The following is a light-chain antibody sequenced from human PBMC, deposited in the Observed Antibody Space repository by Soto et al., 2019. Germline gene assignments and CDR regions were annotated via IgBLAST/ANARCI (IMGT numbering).Light chain of an antibody. J-gene: IGKJ4*01. CDR1: QSVSDN. CDR2: GAS. Sequence: EIVMTQSPATLSVSPGERATVPCRASQSVSDNLAWYQQKPGQAPRLLIYGASTRATGIPARFSGSGYGTEFTLTISSLQSEDFAVYYCQQYNNWPLTFGGGTRWIS. CDR3: QQYNNWPLT. V-gene: IGKV3-15*01.